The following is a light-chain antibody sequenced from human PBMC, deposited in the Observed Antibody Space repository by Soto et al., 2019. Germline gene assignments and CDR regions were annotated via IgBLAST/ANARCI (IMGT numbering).Light chain of an antibody. V-gene: IGLV1-40*01. J-gene: IGLJ1*01. CDR2: ADK. CDR1: RSNLGANYA. CDR3: QSYDSSLNGYV. Sequence: QSVLTQPPSVSGAAGQRVTISCTGSRSNLGANYAVHWYQQLPGTAPKLLIYADKYRPSGVPDRFSGSKSGTSASLAITGLQAEDEADYYCQSYDSSLNGYVFGTGTKLTVL.